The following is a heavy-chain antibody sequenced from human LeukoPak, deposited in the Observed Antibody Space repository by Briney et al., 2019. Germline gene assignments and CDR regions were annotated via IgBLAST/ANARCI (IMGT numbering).Heavy chain of an antibody. J-gene: IGHJ4*02. CDR1: GFTFSSYA. Sequence: PGGSLRLSCAASGFTFSSYAMGWVRQAPGKGLEWVSAISGSGGSTYYADSVKGRFTISRDSSKNTLYLQMNSLRAEDTAVYYCAKVGLYCSGGSCYSRKSYYFDYWGQGTLVTVSS. V-gene: IGHV3-23*01. CDR3: AKVGLYCSGGSCYSRKSYYFDY. CDR2: ISGSGGST. D-gene: IGHD2-15*01.